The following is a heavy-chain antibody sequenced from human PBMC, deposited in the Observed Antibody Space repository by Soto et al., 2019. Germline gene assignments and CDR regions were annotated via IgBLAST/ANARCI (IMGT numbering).Heavy chain of an antibody. CDR1: GFTFSSYG. CDR2: IWYDGSNK. CDR3: ASEYCSGGSCYYYGMDV. V-gene: IGHV3-33*01. J-gene: IGHJ6*02. Sequence: ESGGGVVQPGRSLRLSCAASGFTFSSYGMHWVRQAPGKGLEWVAVIWYDGSNKYYADSVKGRFTISRDNSKNTLYLQMNSLRAGDTAVYYCASEYCSGGSCYYYGMDVWGQGTTVTVSS. D-gene: IGHD2-15*01.